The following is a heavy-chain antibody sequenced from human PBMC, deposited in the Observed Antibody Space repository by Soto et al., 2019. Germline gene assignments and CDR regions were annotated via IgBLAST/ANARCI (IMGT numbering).Heavy chain of an antibody. Sequence: GGSLRLSCAASGFTFSRYRMHWVRHAPGKGLVWASRISSDDSSINYADSVKGRFTISRDNANDTLYLQMNSLRVEDTAVYYCGSASSSAYRQLLDYWGRGTLVTVSS. V-gene: IGHV3-74*01. D-gene: IGHD3-22*01. J-gene: IGHJ4*01. CDR2: ISSDDSSI. CDR1: GFTFSRYR. CDR3: GSASSSAYRQLLDY.